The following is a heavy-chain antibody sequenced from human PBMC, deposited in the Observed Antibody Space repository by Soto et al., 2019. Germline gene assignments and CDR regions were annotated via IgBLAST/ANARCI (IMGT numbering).Heavy chain of an antibody. CDR3: ARGSGSYVYYFDY. Sequence: ASVKVSCKASGYTFTSYAMHWVRQAPGQRLEWMGWINAGNGNTKYSQKFQGRVTITRDTSASTAYMELSSLRSEDTAVYYCARGSGSYVYYFDYWGQGTLVTVSS. CDR1: GYTFTSYA. D-gene: IGHD1-26*01. J-gene: IGHJ4*02. CDR2: INAGNGNT. V-gene: IGHV1-3*01.